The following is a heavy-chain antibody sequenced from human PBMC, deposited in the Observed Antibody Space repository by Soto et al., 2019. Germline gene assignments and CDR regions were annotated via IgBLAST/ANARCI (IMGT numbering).Heavy chain of an antibody. J-gene: IGHJ6*04. D-gene: IGHD3-22*01. Sequence: PSETLSLTCSVSSGSISSNSYFLAWIRQPPGKGLEWIGAVFYSGDTYYSESLKSRVTMSVDTSKNQFSLKLNSVTAADTAVYYCARQGRNTKIVLLRPYATDFWGEGTAVTVSS. CDR1: SGSISSNSYF. CDR2: VFYSGDT. CDR3: ARQGRNTKIVLLRPYATDF. V-gene: IGHV4-39*01.